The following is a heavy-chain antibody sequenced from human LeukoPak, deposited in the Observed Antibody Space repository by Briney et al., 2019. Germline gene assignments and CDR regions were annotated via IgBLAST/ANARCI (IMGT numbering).Heavy chain of an antibody. J-gene: IGHJ5*02. CDR3: ARRLGYSGYDLP. D-gene: IGHD5-12*01. V-gene: IGHV4-38-2*02. Sequence: RPSETLSLTCTVPGYSISSGYYWGWIRQPPGKGLEWIGSIYHSGSTYYNPSLKSRVTISVDTSKNQFSLNLSSVTAADTAVYYCARRLGYSGYDLPWGRGTLVTVSS. CDR2: IYHSGST. CDR1: GYSISSGYY.